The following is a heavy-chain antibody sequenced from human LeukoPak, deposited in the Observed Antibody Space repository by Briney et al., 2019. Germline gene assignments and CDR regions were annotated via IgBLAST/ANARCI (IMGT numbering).Heavy chain of an antibody. J-gene: IGHJ6*03. Sequence: SETLSLTCTVSGYSTSSGYYWGWIRQPPGKGLEWIGSIYHSGSTYYNPSLKSRVTISVDTSKNQFSLKLSSVTAADTAVYYCARDAPRPSDSSGYYYILPTRGSRGMDVWGKGTTVTVSS. CDR1: GYSTSSGYY. CDR2: IYHSGST. D-gene: IGHD3-22*01. CDR3: ARDAPRPSDSSGYYYILPTRGSRGMDV. V-gene: IGHV4-38-2*02.